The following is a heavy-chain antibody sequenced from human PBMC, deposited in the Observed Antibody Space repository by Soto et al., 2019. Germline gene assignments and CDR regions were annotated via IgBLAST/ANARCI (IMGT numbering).Heavy chain of an antibody. Sequence: NPSETLSLTCTVSGGSISSYYWSWIRQPPGKGLEWIGYIYYSGSTNYNPSLKSRVTISVDTSKNQFSLKLSSVTAADTAVYYCARDRGHSSSWYDGFDPWGQGTLVTVSS. J-gene: IGHJ5*02. CDR3: ARDRGHSSSWYDGFDP. V-gene: IGHV4-59*01. CDR1: GGSISSYY. D-gene: IGHD6-13*01. CDR2: IYYSGST.